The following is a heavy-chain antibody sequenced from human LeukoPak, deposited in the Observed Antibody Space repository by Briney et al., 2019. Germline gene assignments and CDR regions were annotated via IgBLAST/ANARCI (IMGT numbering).Heavy chain of an antibody. CDR2: IYYSGST. CDR1: GGSISSSSYY. D-gene: IGHD1-26*01. CDR3: ARDRGSYWAYYFDY. V-gene: IGHV4-39*07. Sequence: SETLSLTCTVSGGSISSSSYYWGWIRQPPGKGLEWIGSIYYSGSTYYNPSLKSRVTISVDTSKNQFSLKLSSVTAADAAVYYCARDRGSYWAYYFDYWGQGTLVTVSS. J-gene: IGHJ4*02.